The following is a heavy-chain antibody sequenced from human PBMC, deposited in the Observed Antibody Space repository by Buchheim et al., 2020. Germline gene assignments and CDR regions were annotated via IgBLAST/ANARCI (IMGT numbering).Heavy chain of an antibody. J-gene: IGHJ4*02. Sequence: EVQLVESGGGLVKPGGSLRLSCAASGFTFSNAWMSWVRQAPGKGLEWVGRIKRKTDGGTTDYAAPVKGRFTISRDDSKNKLYLQMNSLKTEDTAVYYCTTGLDYYDSSGCYWGQGTL. D-gene: IGHD3-22*01. CDR1: GFTFSNAW. CDR3: TTGLDYYDSSGCY. CDR2: IKRKTDGGTT. V-gene: IGHV3-15*01.